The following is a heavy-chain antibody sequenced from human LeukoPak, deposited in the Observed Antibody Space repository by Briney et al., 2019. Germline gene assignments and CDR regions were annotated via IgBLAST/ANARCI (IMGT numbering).Heavy chain of an antibody. V-gene: IGHV3-7*01. CDR3: ARKVSRRYPDY. Sequence: PGGSLRLSCDVSGFTLSNYWMSWVRQAPGTGLEWVANIKQDGSDKYYVDSVKGRFTISRDHAKNSLYLQMNSLRADDTAVYYCARKVSRRYPDYWGQGTLVTVSS. J-gene: IGHJ4*02. CDR2: IKQDGSDK. D-gene: IGHD1-1*01. CDR1: GFTLSNYW.